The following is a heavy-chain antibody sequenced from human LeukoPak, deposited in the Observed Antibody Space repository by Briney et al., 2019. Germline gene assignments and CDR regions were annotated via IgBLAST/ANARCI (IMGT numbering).Heavy chain of an antibody. CDR2: IYYSGGT. J-gene: IGHJ5*02. CDR3: ARYALNWFDP. Sequence: PSETLSLTCTVPGGSISNYYWSWIRHSPGKGLEWIGYIYYSGGTNHNPSFKSRVTISVDMSKNQFSLKLSSVTAADTAMYYCARYALNWFDPWGQGTLVTVSS. V-gene: IGHV4-59*08. CDR1: GGSISNYY. D-gene: IGHD2-2*01.